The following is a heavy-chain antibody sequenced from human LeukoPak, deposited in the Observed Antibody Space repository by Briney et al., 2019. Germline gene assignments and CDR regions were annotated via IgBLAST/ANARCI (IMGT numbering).Heavy chain of an antibody. D-gene: IGHD3-22*01. J-gene: IGHJ5*02. V-gene: IGHV3-49*04. CDR2: IRSKAYGGTT. CDR3: TRVPFTMIVVVNWFDP. CDR1: GFTFSSYA. Sequence: GGSLRLPCAASGFTFSSYAMSWVRQAPGKGLEWVGFIRSKAYGGTTEYAASVKGRFTISRDDSKSIAYLQMNSLKTEDTAVYYCTRVPFTMIVVVNWFDPWGQGTLVTVSS.